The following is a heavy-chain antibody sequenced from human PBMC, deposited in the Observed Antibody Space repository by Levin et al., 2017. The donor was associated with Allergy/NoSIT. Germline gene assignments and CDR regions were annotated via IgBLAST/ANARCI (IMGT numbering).Heavy chain of an antibody. D-gene: IGHD6-6*01. J-gene: IGHJ6*03. V-gene: IGHV4-34*01. CDR3: ARGHLGSSLSGYYYYYYYMDV. Sequence: SETLSLTCAVYGGSFSGYYWSWIRQPPGKGLEWIGEINHSGSTNYNPSLKSRVTISVDTSKNQFSLKLSSVTAADTAVYYCARGHLGSSLSGYYYYYYYMDVWGKGTTVTVSS. CDR2: INHSGST. CDR1: GGSFSGYY.